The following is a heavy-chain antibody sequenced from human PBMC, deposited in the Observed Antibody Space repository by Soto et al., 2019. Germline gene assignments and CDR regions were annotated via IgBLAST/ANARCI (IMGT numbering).Heavy chain of an antibody. Sequence: EVQLVESGGGLVQPGGSLRLSCAASGFTFSDHYMDWVRQAPGKGLEWVGRTRNKANSYTTEYAASVKGRFTISRDDSRISLYLQMNSLKTEDTAVYYCARARRYGMDVWGQGTTVTVSS. V-gene: IGHV3-72*01. J-gene: IGHJ6*02. CDR2: TRNKANSYTT. CDR3: ARARRYGMDV. CDR1: GFTFSDHY.